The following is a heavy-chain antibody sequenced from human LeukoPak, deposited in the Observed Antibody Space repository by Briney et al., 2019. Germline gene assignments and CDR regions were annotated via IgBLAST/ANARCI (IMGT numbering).Heavy chain of an antibody. Sequence: GASVKVSCKASGYTFTNYGISWVRQAPGQGLEWMGWISAYNGNTNYAQKLQGRVTMTTDTSTSTAYMEPRSLRSDDTAVYYYARHFDSGSYWHFDYWGQGTLVTVSS. V-gene: IGHV1-18*01. J-gene: IGHJ4*02. CDR1: GYTFTNYG. CDR3: ARHFDSGSYWHFDY. D-gene: IGHD1-26*01. CDR2: ISAYNGNT.